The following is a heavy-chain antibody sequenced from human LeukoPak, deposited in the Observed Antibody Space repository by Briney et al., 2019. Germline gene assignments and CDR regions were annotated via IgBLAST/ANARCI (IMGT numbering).Heavy chain of an antibody. V-gene: IGHV4-4*07. Sequence: SETLSLTCTVSGGSISSYYWSWIRQPAGKGLEWIGRIYTSGSTNCSPSLKSRVTVSVETSKNHSSLKLTSVTAADTAIYFCAKERGYTSSWSNYWYYYGVDVWGRGTTVTVSS. CDR1: GGSISSYY. CDR3: AKERGYTSSWSNYWYYYGVDV. J-gene: IGHJ6*02. D-gene: IGHD6-13*01. CDR2: IYTSGST.